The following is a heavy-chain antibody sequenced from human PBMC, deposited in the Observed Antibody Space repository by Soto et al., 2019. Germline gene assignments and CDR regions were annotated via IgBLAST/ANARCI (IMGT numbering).Heavy chain of an antibody. D-gene: IGHD6-19*01. CDR2: ISYDGSNK. J-gene: IGHJ4*02. CDR1: GFTFSSYA. CDR3: ARETSTYSRGWRNRHFDA. V-gene: IGHV3-30-3*01. Sequence: QVQLVESGGGVVQPGRSLRLSCAASGFTFSSYAMHWVRQAPGKGLEWVAVISYDGSNKYYADSVKGRFTISGDNFKKTLHLRMNSVRAEDTAVYYCARETSTYSRGWRNRHFDAWGQGTLVTVSS.